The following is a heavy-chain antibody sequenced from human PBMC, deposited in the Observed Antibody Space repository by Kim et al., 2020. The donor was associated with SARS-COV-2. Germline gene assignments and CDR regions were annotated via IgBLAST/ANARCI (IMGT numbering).Heavy chain of an antibody. CDR2: ISSSSSTI. CDR3: ARGLYDFWSGPELGY. V-gene: IGHV3-48*02. D-gene: IGHD3-3*01. CDR1: GFTFSSYS. Sequence: GGSLRLSCAASGFTFSSYSMNWVRQAPGKGLEWVSYISSSSSTIYYADSVKGRFTISRDNAKNSLYLQMNSLRDEDTAVYYCARGLYDFWSGPELGYWGQGTLVTVSS. J-gene: IGHJ4*02.